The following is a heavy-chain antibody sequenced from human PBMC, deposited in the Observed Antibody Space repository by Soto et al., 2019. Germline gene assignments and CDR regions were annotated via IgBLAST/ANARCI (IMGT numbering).Heavy chain of an antibody. CDR3: ATAFWSGYYDNWFDP. CDR1: GGSISSGGYS. D-gene: IGHD3-3*01. V-gene: IGHV4-30-2*01. Sequence: SETLSLTCAVSGGSISSGGYSWSWIRQPPGKGLEWIGYIYHSGSTYYNPSLKSRVTISVDRSKNQFSLKLSSVTAADTAVYYCATAFWSGYYDNWFDPWGQGTLVTVSS. J-gene: IGHJ5*02. CDR2: IYHSGST.